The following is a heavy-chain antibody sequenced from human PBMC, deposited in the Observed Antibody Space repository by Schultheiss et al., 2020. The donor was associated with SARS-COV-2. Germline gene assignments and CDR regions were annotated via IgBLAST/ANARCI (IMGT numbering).Heavy chain of an antibody. CDR3: ARLGYYDSSGYPYYYYYGMDV. CDR2: IYYSGST. V-gene: IGHV4-59*08. CDR1: GGSISSYY. J-gene: IGHJ6*02. Sequence: SETLSLTCTVSGGSISSYYWSWIRQPPGKGLEWIGYIYYSGSTNYNPSLKSRVTISVDTSKNQFSLKLSSVTAADTAVYYCARLGYYDSSGYPYYYYYGMDVWGQGTTVTVSS. D-gene: IGHD3-22*01.